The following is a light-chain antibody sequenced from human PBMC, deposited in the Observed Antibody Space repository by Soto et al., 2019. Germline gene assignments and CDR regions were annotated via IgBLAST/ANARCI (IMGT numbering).Light chain of an antibody. Sequence: EIVLTQSPGTLSLSPGERATLSCRSSQSVSSNYLAWYQQKPDQAPRLVIYDVSGRAPGIPDRFSGSGYGTDFTLTISRLEPEDFAVYSCQQYGISPTFGQATKVDIK. CDR1: QSVSSNY. CDR2: DVS. V-gene: IGKV3-20*01. J-gene: IGKJ1*01. CDR3: QQYGISPT.